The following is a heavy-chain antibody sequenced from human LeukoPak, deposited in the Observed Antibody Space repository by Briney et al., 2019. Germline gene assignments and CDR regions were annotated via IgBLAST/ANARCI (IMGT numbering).Heavy chain of an antibody. D-gene: IGHD6-19*01. V-gene: IGHV3-23*01. Sequence: PGGSLRLSCAASGFTFSSSALSWVRQAPGKGLEWVSAISGSGGRTYYADSVKGRFTISRDNSRNSLFLQMSSLKDEDTAVYYCAKDSSAVAGPEGSYDIWGQGTMVTVSS. CDR2: ISGSGGRT. CDR1: GFTFSSSA. CDR3: AKDSSAVAGPEGSYDI. J-gene: IGHJ3*02.